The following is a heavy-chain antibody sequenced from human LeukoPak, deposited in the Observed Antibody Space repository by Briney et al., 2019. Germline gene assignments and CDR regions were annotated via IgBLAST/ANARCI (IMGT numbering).Heavy chain of an antibody. CDR1: GYTFTGYY. D-gene: IGHD6-19*01. Sequence: ASVKVSCKASGYTFTGYYTHWVRQAPGQGLEWMGRINPNSGGTNYAQKFQGRVTMTRDTSISTAYMELSRLRSDDTAVYYCARVGLGIAVADIDYWGQGTLVTVSS. J-gene: IGHJ4*02. CDR3: ARVGLGIAVADIDY. V-gene: IGHV1-2*06. CDR2: INPNSGGT.